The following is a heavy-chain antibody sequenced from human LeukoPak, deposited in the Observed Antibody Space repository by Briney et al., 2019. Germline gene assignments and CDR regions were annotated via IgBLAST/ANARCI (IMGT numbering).Heavy chain of an antibody. Sequence: PGGSLRLSCAASGFTFSSYSMNWVRQAPGKGLDWVSSISSSSSYIYYADSVKGRFTISRDNAKNSLYLQMNSLRAEDTAVYYCARDHGDYFDYWGQGTLVTVSS. CDR3: ARDHGDYFDY. CDR2: ISSSSSYI. V-gene: IGHV3-21*01. D-gene: IGHD4-17*01. CDR1: GFTFSSYS. J-gene: IGHJ4*02.